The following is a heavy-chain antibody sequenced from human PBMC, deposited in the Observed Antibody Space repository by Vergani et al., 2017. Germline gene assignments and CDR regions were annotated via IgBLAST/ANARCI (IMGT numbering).Heavy chain of an antibody. D-gene: IGHD6-13*01. CDR2: FYTGGGT. CDR3: ARDPLYSTTWPFLLLDMDV. V-gene: IGHV4-61*02. J-gene: IGHJ6*02. Sequence: QVQLQESGPGLVRPSQTLSLTFTVSGGSISSGSYYWSWFRQPAGKGLGWIGRFYTGGGTSYNPSLKSRVTISVDTSKNQFSLQLSSVTAADTAVYYCARDPLYSTTWPFLLLDMDVWGQGTTVTVSS. CDR1: GGSISSGSYY.